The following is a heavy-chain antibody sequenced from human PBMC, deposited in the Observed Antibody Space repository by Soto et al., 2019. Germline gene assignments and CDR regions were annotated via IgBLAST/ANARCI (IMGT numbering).Heavy chain of an antibody. V-gene: IGHV3-33*06. CDR3: AKVLYASESFDSEEAPYGMDV. D-gene: IGHD3-10*01. J-gene: IGHJ6*02. Sequence: QVQLVESGGGVVHPGRSLRLSCAASGFPFSRYDMHRVRQAPGKGLEWVAVLWFDGSNEYYADSVQGRFTISRDNSKNTLYLQMDSLRAEDTAVYYCAKVLYASESFDSEEAPYGMDVWGQGTTVTVSS. CDR1: GFPFSRYD. CDR2: LWFDGSNE.